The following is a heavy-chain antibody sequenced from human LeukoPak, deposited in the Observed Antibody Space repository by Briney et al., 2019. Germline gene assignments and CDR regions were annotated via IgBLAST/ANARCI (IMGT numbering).Heavy chain of an antibody. CDR3: ARFAGSGTFGI. Sequence: SETLSLTCTVSGYSISSGYYWGWIRQPPGKGLEWIGSIYHSGSTYYNPSLKSRVTISVDTSKNQFSLKLSSVTAADTAVYYCARFAGSGTFGIWGQGTMVTVSS. CDR2: IYHSGST. J-gene: IGHJ3*02. V-gene: IGHV4-38-2*02. D-gene: IGHD1-14*01. CDR1: GYSISSGYY.